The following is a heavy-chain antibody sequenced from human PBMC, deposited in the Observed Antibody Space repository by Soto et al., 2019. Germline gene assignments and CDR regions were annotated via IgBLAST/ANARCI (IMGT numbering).Heavy chain of an antibody. Sequence: SVKVSCKASGGTFSSYAISWVRQAPGQGLEWMGGIIPIFGTANYAQKFQGRVTITADESTSTAYMELSSLRSEDTAVYYCASQLVVDFWSGYTGGYYYYYGMDVWGQGTTVTVSS. CDR2: IIPIFGTA. V-gene: IGHV1-69*13. CDR3: ASQLVVDFWSGYTGGYYYYYGMDV. D-gene: IGHD3-3*01. J-gene: IGHJ6*02. CDR1: GGTFSSYA.